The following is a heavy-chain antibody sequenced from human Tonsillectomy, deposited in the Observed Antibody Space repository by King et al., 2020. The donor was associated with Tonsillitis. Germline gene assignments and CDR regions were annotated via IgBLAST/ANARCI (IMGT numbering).Heavy chain of an antibody. J-gene: IGHJ2*01. CDR2: IKQDGSEK. CDR1: GFTFSSYW. CDR3: ARDGDCSSTGCYMGGGFFDL. V-gene: IGHV3-7*01. Sequence: EVQLVESGGGLVQPGGSLRLSCAAPGFTFSSYWMSWVHQAPGKGLEWVANIKQDGSEKYYVDSVKGRFTISRDNAKNSLYLQMNSLRADDTAVYYCARDGDCSSTGCYMGGGFFDLWGRGTLLTVSS. D-gene: IGHD2-2*02.